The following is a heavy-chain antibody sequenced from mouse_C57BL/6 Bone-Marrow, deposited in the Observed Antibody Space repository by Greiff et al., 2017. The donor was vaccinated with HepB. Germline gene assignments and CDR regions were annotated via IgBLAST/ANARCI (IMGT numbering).Heavy chain of an antibody. V-gene: IGHV5-4*03. J-gene: IGHJ1*03. CDR1: GFTFSSYA. Sequence: EVMLVESGGGLVKPGGSLKLSCAASGFTFSSYAMSWVRQTPEKRLEWVATISDGGSYTYYPDNVKGRFTISRENAKNNLYLQMSHLKSEDTAMYYCARWYFDVWGTGTTVTVSS. CDR3: ARWYFDV. CDR2: ISDGGSYT.